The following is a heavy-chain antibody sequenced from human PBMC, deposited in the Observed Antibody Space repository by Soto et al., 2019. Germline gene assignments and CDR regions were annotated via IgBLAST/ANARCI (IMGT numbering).Heavy chain of an antibody. CDR3: TTLRIYYYYYYGMDV. CDR1: GFTFSNAW. J-gene: IGHJ6*02. Sequence: PGGSLRLSCAASGFTFSNAWMNWVRQAPGKGLKWVGRIKSKTDGGTTDYAAPVKGRFTISRDDSKNTLYLQMNSLKTEDTAVYYCTTLRIYYYYYYGMDVWGQGTTVTVSS. V-gene: IGHV3-15*07. D-gene: IGHD3-16*01. CDR2: IKSKTDGGTT.